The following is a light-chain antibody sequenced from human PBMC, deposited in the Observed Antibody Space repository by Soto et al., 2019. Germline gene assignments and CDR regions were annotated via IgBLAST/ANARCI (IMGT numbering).Light chain of an antibody. J-gene: IGKJ1*01. V-gene: IGKV1-39*01. CDR1: QSISSY. CDR2: AAS. CDR3: QQSYSTLWT. Sequence: DIQMTQSPPSLSASAGDRVTIPLRASQSISSYLNWSQQKXGKAPKXXIYAASSLQSGVPSRFSGSGSGTDFTLTISSLQPGDFATYYCQQSYSTLWTFGQGTKVDIK.